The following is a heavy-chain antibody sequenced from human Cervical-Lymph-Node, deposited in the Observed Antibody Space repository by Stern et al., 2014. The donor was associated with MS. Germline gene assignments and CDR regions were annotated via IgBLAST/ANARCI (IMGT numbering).Heavy chain of an antibody. CDR3: AHVDRSLVTPFDY. V-gene: IGHV2-5*02. Sequence: QITLKESGPTLVKPTQTLTLTCTFSGFSLNTNGVGVGWIRQPPGKALEWLVLTYWDDDKRYSPSLKNSLTITKDTSKNQVVLTVTSLDPVDTATYYCAHVDRSLVTPFDYWGQGTLVTVSS. J-gene: IGHJ4*02. CDR1: GFSLNTNGVG. CDR2: TYWDDDK. D-gene: IGHD5-18*01.